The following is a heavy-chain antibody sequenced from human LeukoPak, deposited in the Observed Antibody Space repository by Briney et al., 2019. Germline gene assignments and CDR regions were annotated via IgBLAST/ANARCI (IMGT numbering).Heavy chain of an antibody. V-gene: IGHV4-39*01. D-gene: IGHD3-3*01. J-gene: IGHJ5*02. CDR2: IYYSGST. Sequence: PSETLSLTCTVSGVSISSSNSYWGWIRQPPGKGLEWIGSIYYSGSTYYNPSLKSRVTISVDTSKNQFSLKLSSVTAADTAVYYCARGGRITIFGVVISTHNWFDPWGQGTLVTVSS. CDR1: GVSISSSNSY. CDR3: ARGGRITIFGVVISTHNWFDP.